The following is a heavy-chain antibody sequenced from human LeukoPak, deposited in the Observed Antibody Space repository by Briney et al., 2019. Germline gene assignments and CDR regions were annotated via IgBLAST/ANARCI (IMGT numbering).Heavy chain of an antibody. J-gene: IGHJ1*01. D-gene: IGHD1-26*01. CDR3: ARDSGGSYGH. V-gene: IGHV3-30*02. Sequence: PGGSLRLSCAVSGFSFRNYGMHWVRRAPGKGLEWVAFIRYDGKNTKCHVDSVKGRFTISRDNSRDTVDLQMNSLRAEDTAVYYCARDSGGSYGHWGQGTLVTVSS. CDR1: GFSFRNYG. CDR2: IRYDGKNTK.